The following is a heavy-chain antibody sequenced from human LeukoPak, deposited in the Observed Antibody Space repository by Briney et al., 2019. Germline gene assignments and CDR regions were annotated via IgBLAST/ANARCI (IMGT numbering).Heavy chain of an antibody. CDR1: GFTFSDYY. V-gene: IGHV3-11*01. CDR3: ARPQTYYYDSSGYYSFDH. Sequence: PGGSLRLSCAASGFTFSDYYMSWIRQAPGKGLEWVSYISSSGSTIDYADSVKGRFTISRDNSKNTLYLQMNSLRAEDTAVYYCARPQTYYYDSSGYYSFDHWGQGTLATVSS. CDR2: ISSSGSTI. D-gene: IGHD3-22*01. J-gene: IGHJ4*02.